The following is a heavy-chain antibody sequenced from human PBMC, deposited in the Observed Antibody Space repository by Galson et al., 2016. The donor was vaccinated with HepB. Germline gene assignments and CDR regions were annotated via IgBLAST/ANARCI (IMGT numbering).Heavy chain of an antibody. Sequence: SLRLSCAASEFTFVDYGMHWVRQPPGKGLEWVAVIWNDGTQKYYGGSVMGRFTISRDDSKNMVYLQMNSLRAEDTAVYYCARWGTFGLTLDYWGQGTPVTVSS. CDR1: EFTFVDYG. CDR3: ARWGTFGLTLDY. D-gene: IGHD3-16*01. V-gene: IGHV3-33*08. CDR2: IWNDGTQK. J-gene: IGHJ4*02.